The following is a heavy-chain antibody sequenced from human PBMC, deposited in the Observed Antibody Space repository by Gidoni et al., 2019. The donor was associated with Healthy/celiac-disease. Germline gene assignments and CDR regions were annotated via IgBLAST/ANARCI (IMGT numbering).Heavy chain of an antibody. CDR3: AKDSDAIQLWSPYYYGMDV. D-gene: IGHD5-18*01. CDR1: GFTFSSYG. V-gene: IGHV3-30*18. CDR2: ISYDGSNK. Sequence: QVQLVESGGGVVQPGRSLRLSCAASGFTFSSYGMHWVRQAPGKGLEWVAVISYDGSNKYYADSVKGRFTISRDNSKNTLYLQMNSLRAEDTAVYYCAKDSDAIQLWSPYYYGMDVWGQGTTVTVSS. J-gene: IGHJ6*02.